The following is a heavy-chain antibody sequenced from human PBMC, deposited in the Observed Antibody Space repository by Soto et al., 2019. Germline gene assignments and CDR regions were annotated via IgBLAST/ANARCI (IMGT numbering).Heavy chain of an antibody. Sequence: GGSLRLACAASGVTFSSYAMIWVRQAPGKGLEWVSAISGSGGSTYYADSVKGRFTISRDNSKNTLYLQMNSLRAEDTAVYYCAKDRSLPSGMQDYWGQGTLVTVSS. CDR1: GVTFSSYA. D-gene: IGHD2-8*01. CDR2: ISGSGGST. J-gene: IGHJ4*02. CDR3: AKDRSLPSGMQDY. V-gene: IGHV3-23*01.